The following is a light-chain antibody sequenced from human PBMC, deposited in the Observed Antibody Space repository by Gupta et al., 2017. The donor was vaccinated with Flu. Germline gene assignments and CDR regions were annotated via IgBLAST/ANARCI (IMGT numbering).Light chain of an antibody. Sequence: TQSPASLSAAVGDRVTITCRANQSINTYINWYQQKVGKAPKLLIDGAHSLQRGRFRGSGSGTDCTLTITSLQPEDFATDDCQQSFRTPLTCGGGTKVEIK. V-gene: IGKV1-39*01. CDR2: GAH. CDR3: QQSFRTPLT. CDR1: QSINTY. J-gene: IGKJ4*01.